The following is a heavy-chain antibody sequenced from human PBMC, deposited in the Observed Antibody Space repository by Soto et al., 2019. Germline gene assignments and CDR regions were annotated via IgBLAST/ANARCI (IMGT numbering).Heavy chain of an antibody. Sequence: ASVKVSCKASVYTSTILDINWMRQAPGQGLEWMGWMSPKTGNTGYAQKFQDRVTMTWNIATSTAYMDLSSLTSEDTAVYYCARGVAAGVDFWGQGTLVTVSS. V-gene: IGHV1-8*01. CDR3: ARGVAAGVDF. J-gene: IGHJ4*02. CDR1: VYTSTILD. D-gene: IGHD2-15*01. CDR2: MSPKTGNT.